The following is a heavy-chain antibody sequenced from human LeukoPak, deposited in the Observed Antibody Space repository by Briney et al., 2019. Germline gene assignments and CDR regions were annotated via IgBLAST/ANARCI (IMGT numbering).Heavy chain of an antibody. D-gene: IGHD6-13*01. Sequence: PGGSLRLSCAASGFTVSSNYMSWVRQAPGKGLEWVSVIYGGGSTSYADSVKGRFTISRDNSQNTLDLQMNSLRLEDTAMYYCAKDRYSSSSTFTVNPFDYWGQGILVTVSS. V-gene: IGHV3-66*02. CDR2: IYGGGST. J-gene: IGHJ4*02. CDR1: GFTVSSNY. CDR3: AKDRYSSSSTFTVNPFDY.